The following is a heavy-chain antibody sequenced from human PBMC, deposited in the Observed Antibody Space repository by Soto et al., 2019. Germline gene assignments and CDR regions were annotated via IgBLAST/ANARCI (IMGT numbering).Heavy chain of an antibody. CDR2: IYPGRSKT. CDR3: ARGFTGSAGRFDP. V-gene: IGHV5-51*01. CDR1: GYKFSTYW. J-gene: IGHJ5*02. Sequence: GESLKISCKGSGYKFSTYWIAWVRQMPGRGLEWMGIIYPGRSKTIYSPSLQGLVTISADTSLNTAYLQWDSLRASDTAIYYRARGFTGSAGRFDPRGQGTVVTVSS. D-gene: IGHD2-8*02.